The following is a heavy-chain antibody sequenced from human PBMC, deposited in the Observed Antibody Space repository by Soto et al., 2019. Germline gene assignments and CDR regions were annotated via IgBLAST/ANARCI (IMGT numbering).Heavy chain of an antibody. CDR2: SYHSGST. CDR1: GASISSSNW. V-gene: IGHV4-4*02. Sequence: SETLSLTCAVSGASISSSNWWNWVRQPPGKGLEWIGESYHSGSTSYNPSLKSRGTLSVERSKNQFSLKLSSVTAADTAVYFCATRREGSGSLDQWGQGTLVTVSS. D-gene: IGHD3-10*01. J-gene: IGHJ4*02. CDR3: ATRREGSGSLDQ.